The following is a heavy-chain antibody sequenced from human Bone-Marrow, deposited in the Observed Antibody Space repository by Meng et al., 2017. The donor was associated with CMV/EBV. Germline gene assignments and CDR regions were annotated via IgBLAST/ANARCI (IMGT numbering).Heavy chain of an antibody. CDR3: AREHCSSTSCYFAFDI. D-gene: IGHD2-2*01. CDR1: GFTVSSNY. CDR2: IYSGGSK. J-gene: IGHJ3*02. V-gene: IGHV3-53*01. Sequence: GGSLRLSCAASGFTVSSNYMSWVRQAPGKGLEWVAVIYSGGSKYYADSVKGRFTISRDNSKNSLYLQMNSLRAEDTAVYYCAREHCSSTSCYFAFDIWGQGTMVTVSS.